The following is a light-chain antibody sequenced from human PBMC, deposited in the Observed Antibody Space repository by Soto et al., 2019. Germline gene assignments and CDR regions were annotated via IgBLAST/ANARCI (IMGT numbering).Light chain of an antibody. CDR2: DVN. CDR1: SSDIGGYNY. Sequence: QSALTQPRSVPGSPGQSVTISCIGTSSDIGGYNYVSWYQQHPGKAPKLMIYDVNKRPSGVPARFSGSKSGNTASLTISGLHAEDEADYYCCSYAGTYILRVFGAGTKLTVL. J-gene: IGLJ2*01. CDR3: CSYAGTYILRV. V-gene: IGLV2-11*01.